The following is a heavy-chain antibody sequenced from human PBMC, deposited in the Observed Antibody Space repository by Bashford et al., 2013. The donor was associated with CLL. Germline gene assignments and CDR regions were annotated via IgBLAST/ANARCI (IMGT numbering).Heavy chain of an antibody. D-gene: IGHD3-22*01. CDR3: ARDLTPQSGANQWFDALDL. J-gene: IGHJ3*01. V-gene: IGHV3-7*04. Sequence: GSLRLSCVASGFLFGDFWMVWMRQVPGKGPEWVANINQDGSVKYYVDSVEGRFTISRDNARNSLYLQMNSLRVEDTAVYFCARDLTPQSGANQWFDALDLWGQGTMVTVSS. CDR2: INQDGSVK. CDR1: GFLFGDFW.